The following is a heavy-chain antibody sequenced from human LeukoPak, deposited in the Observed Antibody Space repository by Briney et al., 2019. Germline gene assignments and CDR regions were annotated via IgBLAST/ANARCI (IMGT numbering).Heavy chain of an antibody. D-gene: IGHD1-1*01. J-gene: IGHJ3*02. CDR3: ARDVHYAFDI. CDR1: GFTFSSYT. V-gene: IGHV3-48*02. Sequence: PGGSLRLSCAASGFTFSSYTMNWVRQAPGKGLEWVSYITGNSNTISYADSVKGRFTFSRDNAKNSLYLQMNSLRDEDTAVYFCARDVHYAFDIWGQGTMVTVSS. CDR2: ITGNSNTI.